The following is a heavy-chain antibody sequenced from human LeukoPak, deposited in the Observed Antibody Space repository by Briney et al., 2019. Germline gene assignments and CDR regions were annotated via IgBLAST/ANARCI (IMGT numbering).Heavy chain of an antibody. J-gene: IGHJ4*02. CDR1: GFTFSNYA. CDR3: AKWGDYDILTGYYDSDY. D-gene: IGHD3-9*01. CDR2: IVGSGSST. Sequence: PGASLRLSCAASGFTFSNYAMSWVRQAPGKGLEWVSAIVGSGSSTYYADSVKGRFTISRDNSQNTLYLQLNRLRAEDTAVYYCAKWGDYDILTGYYDSDYWGQGTLVTVSS. V-gene: IGHV3-23*01.